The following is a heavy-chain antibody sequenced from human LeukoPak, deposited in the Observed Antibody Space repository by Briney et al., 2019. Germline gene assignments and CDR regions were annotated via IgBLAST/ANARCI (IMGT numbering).Heavy chain of an antibody. CDR1: GYTFSNYW. D-gene: IGHD1-1*01. J-gene: IGHJ3*02. V-gene: IGHV5-51*01. Sequence: GESLKISCKGSGYTFSNYWVVWVRQMPGKGLDWMGIIYPGDSDTRYSPSFQGQVTISADKSISTAYLQWSSLKASDTAMYYCARRGSGTTVGAFDIWGQGTMVTVSS. CDR3: ARRGSGTTVGAFDI. CDR2: IYPGDSDT.